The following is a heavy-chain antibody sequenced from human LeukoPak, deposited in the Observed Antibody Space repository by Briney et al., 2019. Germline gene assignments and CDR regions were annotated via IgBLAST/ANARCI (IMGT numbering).Heavy chain of an antibody. CDR1: GFTFSTFA. V-gene: IGHV3-30*04. J-gene: IGHJ4*02. D-gene: IGHD3-10*01. CDR2: ILDDGSNK. Sequence: PGRSLRLSCAASGFTFSTFAMHWVRQSPGKGLEWVAVILDDGSNKHYADSVKGRFTISRDNSKNTLYLQMNSLRAEDTAVYYCAREFRLLLWFGELAYWGQGTLVTVSS. CDR3: AREFRLLLWFGELAY.